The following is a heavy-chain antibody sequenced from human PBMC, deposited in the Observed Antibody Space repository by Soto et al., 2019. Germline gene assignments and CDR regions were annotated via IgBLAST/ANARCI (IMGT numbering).Heavy chain of an antibody. CDR1: RFTFSSYE. J-gene: IGHJ6*02. V-gene: IGHV3-48*03. CDR2: SSSSGSTI. D-gene: IGHD4-17*01. Sequence: GGDLRLCSAATRFTFSSYEMNSVLQAPVNGLEWVSYSSSSGSTIYYADAVKGRFPISRDNAKNSLYLQMNRLRAEDTAVYYCARTGLPHGDYNYYYYGMDVWGQGTTVTVSS. CDR3: ARTGLPHGDYNYYYYGMDV.